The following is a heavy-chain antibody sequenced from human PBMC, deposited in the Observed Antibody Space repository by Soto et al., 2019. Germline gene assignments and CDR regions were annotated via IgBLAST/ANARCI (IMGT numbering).Heavy chain of an antibody. CDR1: GFSLRNARMG. CDR3: ARMLAVNYYYYYVDV. J-gene: IGHJ6*03. Sequence: ESGPVLVKPTETLTLTCTVSGFSLRNARMGVSWIRQPPGKALEWLAHILSSDEKSYNTSLKGRVTLSKDTSKSQVVLTMTYVDPVDTATYFCARMLAVNYYYYYVDVWGEGTTVTVSS. CDR2: ILSSDEK. D-gene: IGHD3-22*01. V-gene: IGHV2-26*01.